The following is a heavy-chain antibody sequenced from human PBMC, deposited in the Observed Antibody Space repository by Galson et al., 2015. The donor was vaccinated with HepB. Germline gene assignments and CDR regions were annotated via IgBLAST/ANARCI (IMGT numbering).Heavy chain of an antibody. CDR1: GFTFSGSA. CDR2: IRSKANSYAT. D-gene: IGHD6-13*01. J-gene: IGHJ4*02. V-gene: IGHV3-73*01. CDR3: AREEAAGYFDY. Sequence: SLRLSCAASGFTFSGSAMHWVRQASGKGLEWVGRIRSKANSYATAYAASVKGRFTISRDDSKNTLYLQMNSLRAEDTAVYYCAREEAAGYFDYWGQGTLVTVSS.